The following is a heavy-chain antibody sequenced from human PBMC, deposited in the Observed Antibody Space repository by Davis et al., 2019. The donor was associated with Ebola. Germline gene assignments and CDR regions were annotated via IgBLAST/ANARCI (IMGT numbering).Heavy chain of an antibody. CDR1: GFTFSSYE. CDR2: ISSSGSTI. D-gene: IGHD6-13*01. V-gene: IGHV3-48*03. Sequence: PGGSLRLSCAASGFTFSSYEMNWVRQAPGKGLEWVSYISSSGSTIYYADSVKGRFTISRDNAKNSLYLQMNSLRAEDMALYYCAKAAGYSSSWYFDYWGQGTLVTVSS. J-gene: IGHJ4*02. CDR3: AKAAGYSSSWYFDY.